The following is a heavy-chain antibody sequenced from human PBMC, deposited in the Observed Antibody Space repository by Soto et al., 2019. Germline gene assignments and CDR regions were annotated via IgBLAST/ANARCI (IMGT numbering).Heavy chain of an antibody. V-gene: IGHV4-31*03. D-gene: IGHD3-22*01. CDR2: IYNSGST. CDR1: GSPISSGGYY. CDR3: ARGPPMIH. J-gene: IGHJ4*02. Sequence: PSETLYLTYTVSGSPISSGGYYWSWIRQHPGKSQEWIGYIYNSGSTYYKPSLKSRVTISVDTSKNQFSLKLSSVTAADTAVYYCARGPPMIHWGQGTLVTVSS.